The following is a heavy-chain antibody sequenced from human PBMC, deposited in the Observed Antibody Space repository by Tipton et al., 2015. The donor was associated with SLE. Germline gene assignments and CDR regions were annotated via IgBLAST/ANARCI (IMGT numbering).Heavy chain of an antibody. J-gene: IGHJ4*02. CDR3: ARMGYAFWTNYADY. Sequence: TLSLTCTVSGGSITSGSYYWSWIRQPAGKGLEWIGHIYTSGATNYNPSFKSRLTMSVDTSKNQFSLKLFYVTAADTAVYYCARMGYAFWTNYADYWGQGTLVTVSS. CDR2: IYTSGAT. D-gene: IGHD3-3*01. V-gene: IGHV4-61*09. CDR1: GGSITSGSYY.